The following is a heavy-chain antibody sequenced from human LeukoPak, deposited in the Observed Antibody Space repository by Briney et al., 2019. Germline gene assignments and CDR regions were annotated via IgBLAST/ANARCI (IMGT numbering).Heavy chain of an antibody. CDR3: AREGSSRSAFDI. CDR2: IYYSGST. Sequence: SETLSLTCTVSGGSISHYYWSWIRQPPGKGLEWIGSIYYSGSTYYNPSLKSRVTISVDTSKNQFSLKLSSVTAADTAVYYCAREGSSRSAFDIWGQGTMVTVSS. J-gene: IGHJ3*02. CDR1: GGSISHYY. V-gene: IGHV4-59*12. D-gene: IGHD6-13*01.